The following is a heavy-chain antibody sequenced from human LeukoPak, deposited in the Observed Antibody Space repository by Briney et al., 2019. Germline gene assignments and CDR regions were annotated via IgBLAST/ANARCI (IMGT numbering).Heavy chain of an antibody. J-gene: IGHJ6*02. CDR3: ARDMRVRYYGMDV. CDR2: INHSGST. D-gene: IGHD3-16*01. CDR1: GGSFSGYY. Sequence: SKTLSLTCAVYGGSFSGYYWSWIRQPPGKGLEWIGEINHSGSTNYNPSLKSRVTISVDTSKNQFSLKLSSVTAADTAVYYCARDMRVRYYGMDVWGQGTTVTVSS. V-gene: IGHV4-34*01.